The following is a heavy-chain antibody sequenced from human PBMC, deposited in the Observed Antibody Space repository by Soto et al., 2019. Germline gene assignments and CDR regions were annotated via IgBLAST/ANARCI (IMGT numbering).Heavy chain of an antibody. V-gene: IGHV5-51*01. CDR3: ARTVGIAAAGTYYYYMDV. CDR1: GYSFTSYW. J-gene: IGHJ6*03. Sequence: GESLKISCKVSGYSFTSYWIGWVRQMPGKGLEWMGIIYPGDSDTRYSPSFQGQVTISADKSISTAYLQWSSLKASDTAMYYCARTVGIAAAGTYYYYMDVWGKGTTVTVSS. CDR2: IYPGDSDT. D-gene: IGHD6-13*01.